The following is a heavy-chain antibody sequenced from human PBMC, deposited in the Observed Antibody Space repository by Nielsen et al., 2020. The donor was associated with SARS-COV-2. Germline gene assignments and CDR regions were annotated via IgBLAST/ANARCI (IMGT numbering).Heavy chain of an antibody. CDR1: GYTFTSYA. D-gene: IGHD3-3*01. Sequence: ASVKVSCKASGYTFTSYAMNWVRQAPGQGLEWMGIINPSGGSTSYAQKFQGRVTMTRDTSTSTVYMELSSLRSEDTAVYYCARELDERLYYDFWSGYPPGYWGQGTLVTVSS. V-gene: IGHV1-46*01. CDR3: ARELDERLYYDFWSGYPPGY. CDR2: INPSGGST. J-gene: IGHJ4*02.